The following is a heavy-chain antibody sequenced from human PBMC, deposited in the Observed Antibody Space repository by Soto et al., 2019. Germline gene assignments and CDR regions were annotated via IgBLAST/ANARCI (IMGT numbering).Heavy chain of an antibody. CDR1: GFTFSRYG. J-gene: IGHJ3*02. CDR3: AKVREDYGNSYDAFDI. Sequence: GGSLRLSCAASGFTFSRYGMNWVRQAPGKGLEWVSAISGDGGSTYYADSVKGRFTISRDTSKNTLFLQMNSLRAEDTAIYYCAKVREDYGNSYDAFDIWGQGTMVTVSS. D-gene: IGHD4-17*01. V-gene: IGHV3-23*01. CDR2: ISGDGGST.